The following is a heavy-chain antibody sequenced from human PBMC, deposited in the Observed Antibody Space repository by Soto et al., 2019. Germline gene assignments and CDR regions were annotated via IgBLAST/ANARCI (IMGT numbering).Heavy chain of an antibody. CDR2: INAGNGNT. CDR1: GYTFTSYA. D-gene: IGHD3-22*01. Sequence: GASVKVSCKASGYTFTSYAMHWVRQAPGQRLEWMGWINAGNGNTKYSQKFQGRVTITRDTSASTAYMELSSLRSEDTAVYYCARQHYYYDSSGYPDYWGQGTLVTVSS. V-gene: IGHV1-3*01. J-gene: IGHJ4*02. CDR3: ARQHYYYDSSGYPDY.